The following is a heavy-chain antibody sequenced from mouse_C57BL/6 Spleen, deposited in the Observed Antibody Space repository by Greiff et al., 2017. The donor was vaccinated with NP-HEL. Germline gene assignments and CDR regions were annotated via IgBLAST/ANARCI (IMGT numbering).Heavy chain of an antibody. D-gene: IGHD2-5*01. CDR2: IDPGDGDT. CDR1: GYAFSSSW. Sequence: VQLQQSGPELVKPGASVKISCKASGYAFSSSWMNWVKQRPGQGLEWIGRIDPGDGDTNYNGKFKGKATMTADKSSSPADMQPSSLASEDCAVYFCARGGDSNDYAMDCWGKGTSVTVAS. CDR3: ARGGDSNDYAMDC. J-gene: IGHJ4*01. V-gene: IGHV1-82*01.